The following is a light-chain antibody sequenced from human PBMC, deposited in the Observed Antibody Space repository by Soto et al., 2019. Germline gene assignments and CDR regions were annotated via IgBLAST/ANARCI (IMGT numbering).Light chain of an antibody. V-gene: IGLV1-44*01. J-gene: IGLJ2*01. Sequence: QSVLTQPPSASGTPGQRVTISCSGSSSNIAANPINWYQQLPGTAPKLLIYNNDQRPSGVPDRFSASKSGTPASLAISGLQSEDEADYYCEAWDDSLYGAVLGGGTKLTVL. CDR2: NND. CDR1: SSNIAANP. CDR3: EAWDDSLYGAV.